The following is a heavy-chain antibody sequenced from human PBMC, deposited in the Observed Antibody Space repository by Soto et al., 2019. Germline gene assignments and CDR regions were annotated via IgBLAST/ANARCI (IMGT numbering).Heavy chain of an antibody. D-gene: IGHD3-22*01. CDR3: ARDGGHYYDSSGYYQPPYWYFDL. V-gene: IGHV1-46*01. Sequence: QVQLVQSGAEVKKPGASVKVSCKASGYTFTSYYMHWVRQAPGQGLEWMGIINPSGGSTSYAQKFQGRLTMTRDTSTSTVYMELSSLRSEDTAVYYCARDGGHYYDSSGYYQPPYWYFDLWGRGTLVTVSS. CDR1: GYTFTSYY. CDR2: INPSGGST. J-gene: IGHJ2*01.